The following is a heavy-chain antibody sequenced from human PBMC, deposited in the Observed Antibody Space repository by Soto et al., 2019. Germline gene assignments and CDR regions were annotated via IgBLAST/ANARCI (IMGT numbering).Heavy chain of an antibody. CDR2: ISAYTGNT. D-gene: IGHD2-2*01. Sequence: QVQLVQSGAEVKKPGASVKVSCKASGYTFNTFGISWVRQARGQGLEWMGWISAYTGNTNYAQNLQGRVTMTTDTSTNTAYMELRSLRADYTAVYYCARVLVYSSSWSGHSAFDVWGQATVVTVSS. V-gene: IGHV1-18*01. J-gene: IGHJ3*01. CDR3: ARVLVYSSSWSGHSAFDV. CDR1: GYTFNTFG.